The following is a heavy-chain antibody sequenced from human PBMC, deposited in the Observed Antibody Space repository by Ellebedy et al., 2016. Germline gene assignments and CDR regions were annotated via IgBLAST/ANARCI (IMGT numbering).Heavy chain of an antibody. V-gene: IGHV1-18*04. CDR1: GYTFTTFS. CDR2: VNTFSSNT. J-gene: IGHJ4*02. Sequence: ASVKVSCXASGYTFTTFSITWVRQVPGQGLEWMGFVNTFSSNTKFAQKFQGRVSMTTDSSTHTAYMDLRSLRSDDTAMYYCAKTSGWGYGENWGQGTLVTVSS. CDR3: AKTSGWGYGEN. D-gene: IGHD3-10*01.